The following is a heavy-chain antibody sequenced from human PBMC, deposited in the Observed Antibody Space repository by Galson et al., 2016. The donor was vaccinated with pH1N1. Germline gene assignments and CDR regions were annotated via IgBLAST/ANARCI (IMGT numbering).Heavy chain of an antibody. Sequence: SLRLSCAASGFTFDVYAMYWVRQAPGKGLEWVSGISWNSGSIGYADSVKGRFTISRDNAKNSLYLQMNSLRAEDTALYYCAKSSGWFWGYFDYWGQGTPVTVSS. J-gene: IGHJ4*02. CDR3: AKSSGWFWGYFDY. V-gene: IGHV3-9*01. CDR1: GFTFDVYA. D-gene: IGHD6-19*01. CDR2: ISWNSGSI.